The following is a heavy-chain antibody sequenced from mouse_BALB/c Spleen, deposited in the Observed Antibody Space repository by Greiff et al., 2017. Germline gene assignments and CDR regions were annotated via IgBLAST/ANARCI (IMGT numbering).Heavy chain of an antibody. CDR3: VRHDGYNYAIDY. D-gene: IGHD2-3*01. Sequence: EVQLVESGGGLVQPKGSLKLSCAASGFTFNTYAMNWVRQAPGKGLEWVARIRSKSNNYATYYADSVKDRFTISRDDSQSMLYLQMNNLKTEDTAMYYCVRHDGYNYAIDYWGQGTSVTVSS. CDR1: GFTFNTYA. CDR2: IRSKSNNYAT. V-gene: IGHV10-1*02. J-gene: IGHJ4*01.